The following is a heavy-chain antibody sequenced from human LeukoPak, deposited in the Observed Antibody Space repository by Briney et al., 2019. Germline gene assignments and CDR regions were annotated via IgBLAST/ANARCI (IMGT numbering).Heavy chain of an antibody. Sequence: SETLSLTCTVSGGSISSYYWSWIRQPPGKGLEWIGYIYYSGSTNYNPSLKSRVTISVDTSKNQFSLKLSSVTAADTAVYYCARDSSITGTDSNWFDPWGQGTLVTVSS. J-gene: IGHJ5*02. D-gene: IGHD1/OR15-1a*01. V-gene: IGHV4-59*12. CDR1: GGSISSYY. CDR2: IYYSGST. CDR3: ARDSSITGTDSNWFDP.